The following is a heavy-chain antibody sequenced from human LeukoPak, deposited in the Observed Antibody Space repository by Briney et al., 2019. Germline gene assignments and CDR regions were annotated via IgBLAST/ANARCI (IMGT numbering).Heavy chain of an antibody. CDR3: APRTRKDSRGDFDY. V-gene: IGHV4-34*01. D-gene: IGHD3-10*01. CDR2: INHSGST. CDR1: GGSFSGYY. J-gene: IGHJ4*02. Sequence: PSETLSLTCAVYGGSFSGYYWSWIRQPPGKGLEWIGEINHSGSTNYNPSLKSRVTISVDTSKNQFSLKLSSVTAADTAVYYCAPRTRKDSRGDFDYWGQGTRVTVSS.